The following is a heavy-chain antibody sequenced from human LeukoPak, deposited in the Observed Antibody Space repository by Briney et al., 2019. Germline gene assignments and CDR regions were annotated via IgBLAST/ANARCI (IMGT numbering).Heavy chain of an antibody. V-gene: IGHV3-7*03. CDR3: AKDPRRMARLITFGGGRPYYFDY. Sequence: GGSLRLSCAASGFSFSSYNMNWVRQAPGKGLEWVANIKQDGSEKNYVDSVKGRFTISRDNAKNSVDLQMNSLRAEDTAVYYCAKDPRRMARLITFGGGRPYYFDYWGQGTLVTVSS. J-gene: IGHJ4*02. D-gene: IGHD3-16*01. CDR1: GFSFSSYN. CDR2: IKQDGSEK.